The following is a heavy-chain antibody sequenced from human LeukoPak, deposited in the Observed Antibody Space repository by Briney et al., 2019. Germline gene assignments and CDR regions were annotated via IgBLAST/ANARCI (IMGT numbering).Heavy chain of an antibody. J-gene: IGHJ6*03. CDR2: ISISGSTI. Sequence: PGGSLRLSCAASGFTFSDYYMSWIRQAPGKGLEWLSYISISGSTIYYADSVKGRFTISRDNAKNSLYLQMNSLRAEDTAVYYCARGGNYHPTHSHFSQFMDVWGKGTTVTVSS. CDR3: ARGGNYHPTHSHFSQFMDV. D-gene: IGHD1-26*01. CDR1: GFTFSDYY. V-gene: IGHV3-11*01.